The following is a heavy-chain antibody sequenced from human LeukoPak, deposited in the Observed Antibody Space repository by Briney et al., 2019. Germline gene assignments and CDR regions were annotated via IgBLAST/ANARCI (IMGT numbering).Heavy chain of an antibody. D-gene: IGHD3-22*01. Sequence: SETLSLTCTVSGGSISSGDYYWSWIRQPPGKGLEWIGYIYYSGSTYYNPSLKSRVTISVDTSKNQFSLKLSSVTAADMAVYYCAILNRYYYDSSGYYRGSNWFDPWGQGTLVTVSS. J-gene: IGHJ5*02. CDR2: IYYSGST. V-gene: IGHV4-30-4*08. CDR1: GGSISSGDYY. CDR3: AILNRYYYDSSGYYRGSNWFDP.